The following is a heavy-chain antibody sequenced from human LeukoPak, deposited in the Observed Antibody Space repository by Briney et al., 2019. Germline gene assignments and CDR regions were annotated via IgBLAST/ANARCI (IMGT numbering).Heavy chain of an antibody. Sequence: GGSLRLYCAASGFSFSSYAMHWVRQAPGKGLEWVAVISYDGSNKYYADSVKGRFTISRDNSKNTLYLQMNSLRAEDTAVYYCARDHPHSFIGYGMDVWGQGTTVTVSS. CDR3: ARDHPHSFIGYGMDV. V-gene: IGHV3-30-3*01. CDR2: ISYDGSNK. D-gene: IGHD3-16*02. CDR1: GFSFSSYA. J-gene: IGHJ6*02.